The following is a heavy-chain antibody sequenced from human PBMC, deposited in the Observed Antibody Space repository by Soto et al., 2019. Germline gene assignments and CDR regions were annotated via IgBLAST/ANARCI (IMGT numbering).Heavy chain of an antibody. CDR3: VRDCPGSFDF. Sequence: GGSLRLSCAASGFIFTNYAMNWVRQAPGKGLEWVSVIGGRGNSAYYADSVQGRFTISRDNSKNTLSLQMSSLTADDTAIYYCVRDCPGSFDFWGRGTMVTVSS. CDR1: GFIFTNYA. CDR2: IGGRGNSA. V-gene: IGHV3-23*01. D-gene: IGHD5-12*01. J-gene: IGHJ3*01.